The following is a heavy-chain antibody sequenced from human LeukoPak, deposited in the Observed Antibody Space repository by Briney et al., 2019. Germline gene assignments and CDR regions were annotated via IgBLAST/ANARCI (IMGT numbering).Heavy chain of an antibody. J-gene: IGHJ4*02. Sequence: GSLRPSCAASGFTFSSYGMHWVRQAPGQGLEWVAFIRYDGSNKYYADSVKGRFTISRDNSKNTLYLQMNSLRAEDTAVYYCAKGRRFGSGWTYYFEYWGQGTLVTVSS. CDR2: IRYDGSNK. CDR1: GFTFSSYG. V-gene: IGHV3-30*02. D-gene: IGHD6-19*01. CDR3: AKGRRFGSGWTYYFEY.